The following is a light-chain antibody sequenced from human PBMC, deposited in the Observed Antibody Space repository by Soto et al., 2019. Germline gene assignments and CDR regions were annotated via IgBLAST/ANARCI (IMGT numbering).Light chain of an antibody. V-gene: IGKV3-11*01. Sequence: IALTQSPATLSLSPEERATLSSRASQSVSSYLAWYQQKPGQAPRLLIYDASNRATGIPARFSGSGSGTDFTLTISSLEPEDFAVYYCQQRSNWPPGITFGPGTKVDIK. CDR1: QSVSSY. CDR2: DAS. CDR3: QQRSNWPPGIT. J-gene: IGKJ3*01.